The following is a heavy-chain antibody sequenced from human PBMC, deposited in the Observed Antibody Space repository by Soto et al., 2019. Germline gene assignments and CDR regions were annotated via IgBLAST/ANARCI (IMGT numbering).Heavy chain of an antibody. D-gene: IGHD2-2*01. J-gene: IGHJ4*02. V-gene: IGHV1-18*01. CDR3: AREASVLIPAAQPSRFDS. CDR2: ISPYSGYT. CDR1: GCNFMKYG. Sequence: ASVKVSCKGFGCNFMKYGINWVRQAPGQGLEWVGWISPYSGYTHSAQKFHGRLTLTTDTAASTAYMELRILRSADTALYYCAREASVLIPAAQPSRFDSWGQGTLVTVSS.